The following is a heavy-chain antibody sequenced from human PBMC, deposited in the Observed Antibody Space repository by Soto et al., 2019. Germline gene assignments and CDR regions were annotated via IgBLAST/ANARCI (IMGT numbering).Heavy chain of an antibody. D-gene: IGHD3-3*01. CDR3: ARGRTIFGVVIISNWFDP. V-gene: IGHV4-34*01. Sequence: QVQLQQWGAGLLKPSETLSLTCAVYGGSFSGYYWSWIRQPPGKGLEWIGEINHSGSTNYNPSLTSRVTISVDTSKNQFSLKLSSVTAADTAVYYCARGRTIFGVVIISNWFDPWGQGTLVTVSS. CDR2: INHSGST. CDR1: GGSFSGYY. J-gene: IGHJ5*02.